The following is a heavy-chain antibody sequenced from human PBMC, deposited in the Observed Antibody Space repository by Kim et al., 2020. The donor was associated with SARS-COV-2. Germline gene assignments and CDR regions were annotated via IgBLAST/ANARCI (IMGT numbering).Heavy chain of an antibody. CDR2: IHYSGST. CDR1: GGSISSYY. Sequence: SETLSLTCTVSGGSISSYYWNWIRQPPGKGLEWIGYIHYSGSTNYNPSLKSRVTISVDRSKNQFSLMLSSVTAGDTAVYNCARDKAAAAGTGYWGQGTLV. CDR3: ARDKAAAAGTGY. V-gene: IGHV4-59*13. J-gene: IGHJ4*02. D-gene: IGHD6-13*01.